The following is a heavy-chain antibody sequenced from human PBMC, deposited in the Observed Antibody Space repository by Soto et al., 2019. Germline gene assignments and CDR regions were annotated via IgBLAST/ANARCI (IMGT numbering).Heavy chain of an antibody. CDR2: ISYDGSNK. J-gene: IGHJ2*01. V-gene: IGHV3-30-3*01. CDR1: GFTFSSYA. CDR3: ARASGDAASWYFDL. D-gene: IGHD6-25*01. Sequence: QVQLVESGGGVVQPGRSLRLSCAASGFTFSSYAMHWVRQAPGKGLEWVAVISYDGSNKYYADSVKGRFTISRDNSKNTLYLQMNSLRAEDTAVYYCARASGDAASWYFDLWGRGTLVTVSS.